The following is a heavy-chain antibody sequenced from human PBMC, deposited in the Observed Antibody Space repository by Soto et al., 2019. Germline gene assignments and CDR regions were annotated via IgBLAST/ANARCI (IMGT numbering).Heavy chain of an antibody. CDR1: GFTFSSYS. D-gene: IGHD5-18*01. V-gene: IGHV3-21*01. CDR2: ISSSSSYI. Sequence: EVQLVESGGGLVKPGGSLRLSCAASGFTFSSYSMNWVRQAPGKGLEWVSSISSSSSYIYYADSVKGRFTISRDNAKNSLYLQMNSLRAEDTAVYYCATLDTRYSYYIDVWGKGTTVTVSS. J-gene: IGHJ6*03. CDR3: ATLDTRYSYYIDV.